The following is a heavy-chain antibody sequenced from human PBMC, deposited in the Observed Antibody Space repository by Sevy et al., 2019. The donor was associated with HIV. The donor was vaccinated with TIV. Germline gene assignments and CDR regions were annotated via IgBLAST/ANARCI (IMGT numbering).Heavy chain of an antibody. J-gene: IGHJ4*02. CDR3: ARGHSLIVAGAAGYLDY. CDR1: GFTFSSFG. V-gene: IGHV3-33*01. CDR2: MWYDGNNK. Sequence: GGSLRLSCTASGFTFSSFGIHWVRQAPGKGLEWVALMWYDGNNKYYADSVKGRFTISRDSSKNTLYLQMNNLRAEDTAVDYCARGHSLIVAGAAGYLDYWGQGTLVTVSS. D-gene: IGHD2-21*01.